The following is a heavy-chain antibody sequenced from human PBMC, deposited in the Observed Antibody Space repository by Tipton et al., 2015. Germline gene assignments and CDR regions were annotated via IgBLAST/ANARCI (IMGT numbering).Heavy chain of an antibody. Sequence: TLSLTCNVSSRTMIGYYWSWIRRPPGKGLEWIGYFYYSGRTNYNPSLESRVTISLDTSKNQFSLRLTSVTAADTAIYYCARHELGYYDSGGWDNWFDPWGQGTLVTVSS. CDR3: ARHELGYYDSGGWDNWFDP. CDR1: SRTMIGYY. J-gene: IGHJ5*02. CDR2: FYYSGRT. V-gene: IGHV4-59*07. D-gene: IGHD3-22*01.